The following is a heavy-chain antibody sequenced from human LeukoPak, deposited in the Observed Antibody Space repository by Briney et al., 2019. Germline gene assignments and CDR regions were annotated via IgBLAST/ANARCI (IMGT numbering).Heavy chain of an antibody. CDR3: ATDFYDTT. V-gene: IGHV3-15*01. CDR2: IRRNSDGGTI. D-gene: IGHD3-22*01. J-gene: IGHJ5*02. Sequence: GGSLRLPCAASGFTFSTYAMSWVRQAPGKGLEWVGRIRRNSDGGTIDYAAPVKGRFALSRDDSKNTLYLHMSSLQTEDTAVYYCATDFYDTTWGQGTLVTVSS. CDR1: GFTFSTYA.